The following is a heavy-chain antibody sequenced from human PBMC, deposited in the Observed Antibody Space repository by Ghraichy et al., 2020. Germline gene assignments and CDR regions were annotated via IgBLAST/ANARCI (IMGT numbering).Heavy chain of an antibody. V-gene: IGHV1-69*13. J-gene: IGHJ1*01. D-gene: IGHD3-9*01. CDR2: IIPIFGTA. CDR1: PDSLSRCV. CDR3: ARGALSQNPDFQH. Sequence: SVKVSCKTTPDSLSRCVISWDIPPPRLGLEWMRGIIPIFGTANYAQKFQGRVTITADESTSTAYMELSSLRSEDTAVYYCARGALSQNPDFQHWGQGTLVTVSS.